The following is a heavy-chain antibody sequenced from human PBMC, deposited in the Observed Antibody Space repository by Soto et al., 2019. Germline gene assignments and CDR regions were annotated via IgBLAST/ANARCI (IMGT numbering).Heavy chain of an antibody. Sequence: QVQLVESGGGVVQPGRSLRLSCAASGFTFSSYAMHWVRQAPGKGLEWVAVISYDGSNKYYADSVKGRFTISRDNSKNTLYLQMTSLRAEDTDVYYCARDRVVVVAATHTHYYYYGMDVWGQGTTVTVSS. CDR2: ISYDGSNK. CDR1: GFTFSSYA. CDR3: ARDRVVVVAATHTHYYYYGMDV. D-gene: IGHD2-15*01. V-gene: IGHV3-30-3*01. J-gene: IGHJ6*02.